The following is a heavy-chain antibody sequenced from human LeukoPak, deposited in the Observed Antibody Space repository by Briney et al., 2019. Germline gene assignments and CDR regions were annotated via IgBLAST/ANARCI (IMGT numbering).Heavy chain of an antibody. CDR2: IYYTGGA. J-gene: IGHJ4*02. CDR3: TRNLLPEQVVLNF. Sequence: SETLSLTCTVSGGSISNFYWNWIRQPPGKGLEWVGYIYYTGGANYTPSLQSRATMPADTSKNQFSLNLKSLTPEHTTRDYFTRNLLPEQVVLNFWGQGTLVTVSS. CDR1: GGSISNFY. D-gene: IGHD6-13*01. V-gene: IGHV4-59*01.